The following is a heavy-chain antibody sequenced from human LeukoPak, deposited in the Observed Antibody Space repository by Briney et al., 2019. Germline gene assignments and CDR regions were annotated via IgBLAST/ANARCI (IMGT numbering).Heavy chain of an antibody. D-gene: IGHD3-16*01. J-gene: IGHJ5*02. CDR1: GFTFSSYA. CDR2: ISGSGGST. CDR3: AKDQEVILQGSFDP. V-gene: IGHV3-23*01. Sequence: SGGSLRLSCAASGFTFSSYAMSWVRQAPGKGLEWVSAISGSGGSTYYADSVKGRFTISRDNSKNTLYLQMNSLRAEDTAVYYCAKDQEVILQGSFDPWGQGTLVTVSS.